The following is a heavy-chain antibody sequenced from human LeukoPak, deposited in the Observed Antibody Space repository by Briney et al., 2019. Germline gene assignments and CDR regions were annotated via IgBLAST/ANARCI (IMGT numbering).Heavy chain of an antibody. V-gene: IGHV4-30-4*01. CDR1: GGSISSGDYY. J-gene: IGHJ3*02. Sequence: SETLSLTCTVSGGSISSGDYYWSWIRQPPGKGLEWIGYIYYSGSTYYNPSLKSRVTISVDTSKNQFSLKLSSVTAADTAVYYCARDYGSGYGAFDIWGQGTMVTVSS. D-gene: IGHD3-22*01. CDR2: IYYSGST. CDR3: ARDYGSGYGAFDI.